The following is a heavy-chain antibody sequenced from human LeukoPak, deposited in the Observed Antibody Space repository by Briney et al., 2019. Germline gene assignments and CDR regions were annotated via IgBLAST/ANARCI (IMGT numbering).Heavy chain of an antibody. J-gene: IGHJ4*02. Sequence: GGSLRLSCAVSGFTFSSYAMSWVRQAPGKGLEWVSTISGSGSSTSYADSVKGRFTISRDNSKNPLYLQMNSLRAEDTALYYCATRGYTSGWYSFGYWGQGTLVTVSS. CDR2: ISGSGSST. CDR1: GFTFSSYA. D-gene: IGHD6-19*01. CDR3: ATRGYTSGWYSFGY. V-gene: IGHV3-23*01.